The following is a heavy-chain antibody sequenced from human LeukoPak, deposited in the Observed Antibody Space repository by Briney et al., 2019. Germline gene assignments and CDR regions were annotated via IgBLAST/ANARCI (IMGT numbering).Heavy chain of an antibody. Sequence: SETLSLTCTVSGGSISGDYWSWIRQPAGTGLEWIGRIYTSGSTNYNPSLKSRVTMSVDTSKNQFSLKLSSVTAADTAVYYCAKDLRKSPSRFGELFTKSYYYYMDVWGKGTTVTISS. V-gene: IGHV4-4*07. D-gene: IGHD3-10*01. CDR2: IYTSGST. CDR1: GGSISGDY. CDR3: AKDLRKSPSRFGELFTKSYYYYMDV. J-gene: IGHJ6*03.